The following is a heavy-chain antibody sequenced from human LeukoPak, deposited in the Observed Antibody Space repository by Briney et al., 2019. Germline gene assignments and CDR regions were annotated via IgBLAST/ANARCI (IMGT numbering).Heavy chain of an antibody. Sequence: GGSLRLSCAVSGFTFSSYEMNWVRQAPGKGLEWISYISTSGDVVAYADSVKGRFTVSRDNAKNSLYLHMTSLRDEDTAIYYCVSHYGDYIWGQFWGQGVLVTVSS. CDR2: ISTSGDVV. CDR1: GFTFSSYE. J-gene: IGHJ4*02. CDR3: VSHYGDYIWGQF. V-gene: IGHV3-48*03. D-gene: IGHD4-17*01.